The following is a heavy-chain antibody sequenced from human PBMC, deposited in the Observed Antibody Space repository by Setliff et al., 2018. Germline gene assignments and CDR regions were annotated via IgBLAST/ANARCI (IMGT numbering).Heavy chain of an antibody. CDR1: GFTFSSYA. D-gene: IGHD3-9*01. J-gene: IGHJ6*02. V-gene: IGHV3-23*01. CDR2: ISGSGGST. CDR3: AKHGAYNDFLTGYNFYYDMDV. Sequence: GGSLRLSCAASGFTFSSYAMNWVRQAPGKGLEWVSAISGSGGSTYYADFVKGRFTISRDNSKNTLYLQMNSLSAEDTAVYYCAKHGAYNDFLTGYNFYYDMDVWGQGTTVTVSS.